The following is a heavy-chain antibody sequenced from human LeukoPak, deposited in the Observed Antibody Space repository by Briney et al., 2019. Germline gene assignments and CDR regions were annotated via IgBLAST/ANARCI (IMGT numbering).Heavy chain of an antibody. D-gene: IGHD6-19*01. V-gene: IGHV4-59*01. CDR1: GGSISSYY. Sequence: PSETLSLTCTVSGGSISSYYWSWLRQPPGKGLEGIGYIYYSGSTNYNPSLTSRVTISVDTSKNQFSLKLSSVTAADTAVYYCARDSSGWYYFDYWGQGTLVTVSS. CDR2: IYYSGST. J-gene: IGHJ4*02. CDR3: ARDSSGWYYFDY.